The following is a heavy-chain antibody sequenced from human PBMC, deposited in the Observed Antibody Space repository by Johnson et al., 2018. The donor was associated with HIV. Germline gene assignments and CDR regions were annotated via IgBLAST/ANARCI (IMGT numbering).Heavy chain of an antibody. CDR1: GFTFTDAW. Sequence: VQLVESGGGVVQPGRSLRLSCAVSGFTFTDAWMSWVRRAPGKGLEWVSVIFSVGNTYYAASVKGRFTISRDNSKNTLYLQMNSLRAEDTAIYYCAKDEEGDYGDLGAFNIWGQGTMVTVSS. J-gene: IGHJ3*02. D-gene: IGHD4-17*01. CDR2: IFSVGNT. V-gene: IGHV3-66*01. CDR3: AKDEEGDYGDLGAFNI.